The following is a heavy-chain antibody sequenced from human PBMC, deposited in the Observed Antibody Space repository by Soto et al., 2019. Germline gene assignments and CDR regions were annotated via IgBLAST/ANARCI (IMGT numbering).Heavy chain of an antibody. CDR2: IKQDGSEQ. Sequence: SGGSLRLSCAASGLTFGNYWMSWVRQAPGKGLEWVANIKQDGSEQYYSDSVKGRFTISRDNAKNSLYLQMNSLRAEDTAVYYCAGDRSQEKRLPGHCGPGTLVTVSS. V-gene: IGHV3-7*01. CDR3: AGDRSQEKRLPGH. J-gene: IGHJ4*02. CDR1: GLTFGNYW. D-gene: IGHD3-16*01.